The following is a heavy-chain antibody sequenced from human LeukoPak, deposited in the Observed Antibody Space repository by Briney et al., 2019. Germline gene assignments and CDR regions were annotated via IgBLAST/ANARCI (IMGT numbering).Heavy chain of an antibody. Sequence: ASVKVSCKASGYTFTSYAMHWVRQAPGQRLEWMGWINAGNGNTKYSQKFQGRVTMTRDTSISTAYMELSRLRSDDTAVYYCARDRDSSSSGWFDPWGQGTLVTVSS. V-gene: IGHV1-3*01. CDR1: GYTFTSYA. CDR2: INAGNGNT. J-gene: IGHJ5*02. CDR3: ARDRDSSSSGWFDP. D-gene: IGHD6-6*01.